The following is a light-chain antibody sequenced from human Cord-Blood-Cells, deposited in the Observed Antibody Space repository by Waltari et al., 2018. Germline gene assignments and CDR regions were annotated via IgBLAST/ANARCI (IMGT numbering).Light chain of an antibody. CDR3: MIWHSGAYV. CDR1: IGTNLGTYR. Sequence: QAVLTQPASLSASPGASASLTCTLPIGTNLGTYRIYWYQKKPWSPPQSLLRYKSDSDKQQGSGVPSRFSGSKDASANAGILLISGLQSEDEADYYCMIWHSGAYVFGTGTKVTVL. V-gene: IGLV5-45*01. J-gene: IGLJ1*01. CDR2: YKSDSDK.